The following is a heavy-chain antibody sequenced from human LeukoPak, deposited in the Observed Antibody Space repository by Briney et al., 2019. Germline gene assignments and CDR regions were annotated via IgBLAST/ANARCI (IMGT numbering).Heavy chain of an antibody. CDR1: GGSISSYY. D-gene: IGHD3-22*01. V-gene: IGHV4-59*01. CDR2: IYYSGST. CDR3: TTDSIAYYYDSSGYSEIDY. J-gene: IGHJ4*02. Sequence: SETLSLTRTVSGGSISSYYWSWIWQPPGKGLEWIGYIYYSGSTNYNPSLKSRVTISVDTSKNQFSLKLSSVTAADTAVYYCTTDSIAYYYDSSGYSEIDYWGQGTLVTVSS.